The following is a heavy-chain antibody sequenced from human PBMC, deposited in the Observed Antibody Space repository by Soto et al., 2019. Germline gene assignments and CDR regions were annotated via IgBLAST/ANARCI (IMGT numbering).Heavy chain of an antibody. Sequence: GGSLRLSCAASGFTFDDYAMHWVRQAPGKGLEWVSGISWNSGSIGYADSVKGRFTISRDNAKNSLYLQMNSLRAEDTALYYCAKDMGYNSGWYEFRAFDIWGQGTMVTVSS. CDR3: AKDMGYNSGWYEFRAFDI. CDR2: ISWNSGSI. D-gene: IGHD6-19*01. CDR1: GFTFDDYA. V-gene: IGHV3-9*01. J-gene: IGHJ3*02.